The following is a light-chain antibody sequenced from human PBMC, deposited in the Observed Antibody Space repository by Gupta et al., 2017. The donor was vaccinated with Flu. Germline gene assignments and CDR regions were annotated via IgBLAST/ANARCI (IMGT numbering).Light chain of an antibody. CDR1: KLGDKH. J-gene: IGLJ1*01. V-gene: IGLV3-1*01. CDR3: QAWDSRTVV. Sequence: SYKLTQLPSVSVSPGQTASITCSGDKLGDKHACWYQQKPGQSHVLVIYQDTTRPLGIPERFSGSNSGNTATLTISGTQAMDEADYYCQAWDSRTVVFGSGTKVTVL. CDR2: QDT.